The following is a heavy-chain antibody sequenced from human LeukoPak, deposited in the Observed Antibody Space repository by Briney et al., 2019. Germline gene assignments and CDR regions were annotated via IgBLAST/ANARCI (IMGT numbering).Heavy chain of an antibody. CDR2: ISGSGGTT. Sequence: PGGSLRLSCAASGFTFSSYAMSWVRQAPGKGLEWVSVISGSGGTTYYRDSVKGRFTVSRDNSKNTLYLQMNSLRAEDTAVYYCAKDAPLVVVVPAAIPYWFDPWGQGTLVTVSS. J-gene: IGHJ5*02. D-gene: IGHD2-2*01. CDR1: GFTFSSYA. CDR3: AKDAPLVVVVPAAIPYWFDP. V-gene: IGHV3-23*01.